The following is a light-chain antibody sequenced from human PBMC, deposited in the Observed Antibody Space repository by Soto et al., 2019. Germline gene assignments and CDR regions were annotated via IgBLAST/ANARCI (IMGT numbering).Light chain of an antibody. CDR2: EVS. CDR3: ASYTSSSTSVI. J-gene: IGLJ2*01. CDR1: SINAGRYNL. V-gene: IGLV2-14*02. Sequence: QSVLTQPASVSGSPGQSITISCSGSSINAGRYNLVSWYQQHPGKVPKLIIFEVSNRPSGISSRFSGSKSGNTASLTISGLQAEDEADYYCASYTSSSTSVIFGRGTKLTVL.